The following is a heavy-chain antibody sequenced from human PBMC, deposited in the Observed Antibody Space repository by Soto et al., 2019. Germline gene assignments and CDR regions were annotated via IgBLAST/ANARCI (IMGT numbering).Heavy chain of an antibody. J-gene: IGHJ3*02. CDR3: ASREGYCSGGSCHHDAFDI. V-gene: IGHV1-18*01. D-gene: IGHD2-15*01. CDR1: GYTFTSYG. Sequence: QVQLVQSGAVVKKPGASVKVSCKASGYTFTSYGISWVRQAPGQGLEWMGWISAYNGNTNYAQKLQGRVTMTTDTSTSTAYMELRSLRSDDTAVYYCASREGYCSGGSCHHDAFDIWGQGTMVTVSS. CDR2: ISAYNGNT.